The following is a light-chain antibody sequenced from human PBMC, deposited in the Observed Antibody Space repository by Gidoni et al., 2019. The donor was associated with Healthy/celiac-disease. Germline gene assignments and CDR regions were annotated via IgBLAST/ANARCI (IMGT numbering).Light chain of an antibody. CDR3: QQYNNWPPWT. V-gene: IGKV3-15*01. CDR2: GAS. J-gene: IGKJ1*01. Sequence: EIVMTQYPATLSVSPGERATLSCRASQSVSSNLAWYQQKPGQAPRLLIYGASTRATGIPARFSGSGSGTEFTLTISSLQSEDFAVYCCQQYNNWPPWTFXXXTKVEIK. CDR1: QSVSSN.